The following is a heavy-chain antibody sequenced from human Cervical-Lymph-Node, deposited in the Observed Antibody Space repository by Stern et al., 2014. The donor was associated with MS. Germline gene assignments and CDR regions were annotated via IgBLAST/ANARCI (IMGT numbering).Heavy chain of an antibody. CDR1: GDTFSSDA. CDR3: ARGASSWYSDS. CDR2: IIPMTEKA. V-gene: IGHV1-69*01. J-gene: IGHJ5*01. Sequence: VQLVQSGAEVKKPGSSVKVSCKSYGDTFSSDAISWVRQAPRQGLEWMGGIIPMTEKANYGQKFQGRVTITADESTSTAYMDLSGLTSDDTAVYYCARGASSWYSDSWGQGTLVIVSP. D-gene: IGHD6-13*01.